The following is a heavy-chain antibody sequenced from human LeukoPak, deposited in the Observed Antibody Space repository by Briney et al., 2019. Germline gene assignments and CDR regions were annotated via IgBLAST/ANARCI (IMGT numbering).Heavy chain of an antibody. CDR1: GGSISSSSYY. J-gene: IGHJ4*02. D-gene: IGHD6-13*01. V-gene: IGHV4-39*07. Sequence: SETLSLTCTVSGGSISSSSYYWGWIRQPPGKGLEWIGSIYYSGSTYYNPSLKSRVTISVDRSKNQFSLKLSSVTAADTAVYYCAREAAAAYFRYWGQGTLVTVSS. CDR3: AREAAAAYFRY. CDR2: IYYSGST.